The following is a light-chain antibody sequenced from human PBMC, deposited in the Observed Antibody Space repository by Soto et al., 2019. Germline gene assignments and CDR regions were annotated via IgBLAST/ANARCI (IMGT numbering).Light chain of an antibody. J-gene: IGKJ4*01. Sequence: DIQMTQSPSSLSASVGDRVTITCQASQDISNYLNWYQQKPGKAPKLLIYDASNLETGVPSRFSGSGSRTHFTFTISSLQPEDIATYYCQQYDNLPIFGGGTKVEIK. CDR3: QQYDNLPI. CDR1: QDISNY. V-gene: IGKV1-33*01. CDR2: DAS.